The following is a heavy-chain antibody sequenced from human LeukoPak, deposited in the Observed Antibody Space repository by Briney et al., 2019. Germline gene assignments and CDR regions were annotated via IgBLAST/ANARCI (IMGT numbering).Heavy chain of an antibody. CDR3: ARDPTRVREGVHYYYYMDV. J-gene: IGHJ6*03. Sequence: SQTLSLTCTVSGGSISSGSYYWSWIRQPAGKGLEWIGRIYTSGSTNYNPSLKSRVTISVDTSKNQFSLKLSSVTAADTAVYYCARDPTRVREGVHYYYYMDVWGKGTTVTVSS. D-gene: IGHD4-17*01. CDR2: IYTSGST. V-gene: IGHV4-61*02. CDR1: GGSISSGSYY.